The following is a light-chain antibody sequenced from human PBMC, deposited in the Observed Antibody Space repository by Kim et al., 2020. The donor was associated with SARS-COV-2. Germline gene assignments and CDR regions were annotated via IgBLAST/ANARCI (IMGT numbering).Light chain of an antibody. Sequence: SPGERVTLSCRASQSVGVKLALYQKKPGQAPRLLIYGASTGATGIPARFSGSGSGTEFTLTISGLQSEDSGVYYCQQYNDWKPLTFGGGTKVDIK. V-gene: IGKV3-15*01. CDR1: QSVGVK. J-gene: IGKJ4*01. CDR2: GAS. CDR3: QQYNDWKPLT.